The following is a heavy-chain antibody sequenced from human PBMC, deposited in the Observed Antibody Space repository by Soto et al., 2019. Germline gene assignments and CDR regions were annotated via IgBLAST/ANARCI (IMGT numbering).Heavy chain of an antibody. Sequence: GGSLRLSCEASGFTFSSYCMHWIRQAPGKGLEWVAVISYDGSNKYYADSVKGRFTISRNNSKNTLYLQMNSLRAEDTAVYYCAKDFEVPRPGAFDIWGQGTMVTVSS. J-gene: IGHJ3*02. CDR2: ISYDGSNK. D-gene: IGHD3-3*01. CDR3: AKDFEVPRPGAFDI. V-gene: IGHV3-30*18. CDR1: GFTFSSYC.